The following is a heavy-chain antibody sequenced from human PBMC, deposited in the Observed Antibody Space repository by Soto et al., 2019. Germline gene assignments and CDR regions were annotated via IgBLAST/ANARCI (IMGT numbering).Heavy chain of an antibody. V-gene: IGHV3-21*01. CDR2: ISSSSSYI. D-gene: IGHD6-19*01. CDR3: LGTQQWRDDAFDI. Sequence: PGGSLRLSCAASGSTFSSYSMNWVRQAPGKGLEWVSSISSSSSYIYYADSVKGRFTISRDNAKNSLYLQMNSLRAEDTAVYYCLGTQQWRDDAFDIWGQGTMVTVSS. J-gene: IGHJ3*02. CDR1: GSTFSSYS.